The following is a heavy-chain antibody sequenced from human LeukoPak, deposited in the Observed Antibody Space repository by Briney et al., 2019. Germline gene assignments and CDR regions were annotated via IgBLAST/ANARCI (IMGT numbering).Heavy chain of an antibody. CDR1: GYTFTSYG. CDR2: ISAYNGNT. V-gene: IGHV1-18*01. D-gene: IGHD6-19*01. CDR3: ARDSDIVVAGM. Sequence: WASVKVSCKASGYTFTSYGISWVRQAPGQGLEWMGWISAYNGNTNYAQKLQGRVTMTTDTSTSTAYTELRSLRSDDTAVYYCARDSDIVVAGMWGQGTLVTVSS. J-gene: IGHJ4*02.